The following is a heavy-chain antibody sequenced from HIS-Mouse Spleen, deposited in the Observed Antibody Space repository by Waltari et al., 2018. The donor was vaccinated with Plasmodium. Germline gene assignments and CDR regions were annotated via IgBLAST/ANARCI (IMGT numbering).Heavy chain of an antibody. D-gene: IGHD3-3*01. CDR3: AKEVLGYYDFWSRPDY. CDR2: ISYDGSNK. V-gene: IGHV3-30*18. Sequence: QVQLVESGGGVVQPGRSLRLSCAASGFTFSSYGMHWVRQAPGKGLDGVAVISYDGSNKYYADSVKDRFTISRDNSKNTLYLQMNSLRAEDTAVYYCAKEVLGYYDFWSRPDYWGQGTLVTVSS. CDR1: GFTFSSYG. J-gene: IGHJ4*02.